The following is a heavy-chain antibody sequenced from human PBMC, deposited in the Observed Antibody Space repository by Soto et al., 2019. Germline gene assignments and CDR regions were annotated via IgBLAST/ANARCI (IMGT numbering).Heavy chain of an antibody. Sequence: QVQLVESGGGVVQPGRSLRLSCAASGFTFSSYGMHWVRQAPGKGLEWVAVIRYDGSNKYYADSVKGRFTISRDNSKNTLYLQMNSLRAEETAVYYYAKESGSYYGDWFDPWGEGTVLTVSS. CDR1: GFTFSSYG. D-gene: IGHD1-26*01. J-gene: IGHJ5*02. CDR3: AKESGSYYGDWFDP. V-gene: IGHV3-33*06. CDR2: IRYDGSNK.